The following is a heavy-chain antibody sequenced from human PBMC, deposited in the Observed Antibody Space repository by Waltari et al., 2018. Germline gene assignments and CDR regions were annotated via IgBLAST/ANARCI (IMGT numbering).Heavy chain of an antibody. D-gene: IGHD3-22*01. J-gene: IGHJ4*02. CDR2: INHSGST. Sequence: QVQLQQWGAGLLKPSETLSLTCAVYGGSFSGYYWSWIRQPPGKGLEWIGEINHSGSTNYNPSLKSRVTISVDTSKNQFSLKLSSVTAADTAVYYCAREDSSGYYSVPLIDYWGQGTLVTVPS. CDR3: AREDSSGYYSVPLIDY. V-gene: IGHV4-34*01. CDR1: GGSFSGYY.